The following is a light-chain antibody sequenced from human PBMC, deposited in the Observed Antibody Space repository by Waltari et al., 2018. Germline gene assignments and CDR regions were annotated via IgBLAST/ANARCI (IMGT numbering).Light chain of an antibody. CDR2: WAP. V-gene: IGKV4-1*01. CDR3: HQYYTTPPT. CDR1: QSVLYSSHQKDY. Sequence: IVMTQSPDSLPVSLGDRATINCTSSQSVLYSSHQKDYIAWYQHKPGQAPKLPPYWAPTRKAGVPDRFSGSGSGTNVNLTISSLQAEDVAVYYCHQYYTTPPTFGGGTKVEIK. J-gene: IGKJ4*01.